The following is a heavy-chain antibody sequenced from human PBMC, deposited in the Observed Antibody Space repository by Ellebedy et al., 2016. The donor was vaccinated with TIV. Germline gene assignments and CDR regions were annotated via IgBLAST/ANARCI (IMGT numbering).Heavy chain of an antibody. V-gene: IGHV4-38-2*02. CDR1: GQSIGGGYY. D-gene: IGHD3-22*01. CDR2: VYYTGST. CDR3: AREAGAAGHYYYFDL. J-gene: IGHJ2*01. Sequence: SETLSLTXSVSGQSIGGGYYWAWVRQPPGKGLEWIGSVYYTGSTNYNPSLESRVTLSVDTSRNHLSLTLRSVTGADTAIYYCAREAGAAGHYYYFDLWGRGTLVTVSS.